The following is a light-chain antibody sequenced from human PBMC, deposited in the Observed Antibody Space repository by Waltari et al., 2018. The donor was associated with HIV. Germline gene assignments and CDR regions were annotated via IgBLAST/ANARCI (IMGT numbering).Light chain of an antibody. J-gene: IGLJ2*01. CDR1: SSDVGGYNL. V-gene: IGLV2-23*02. Sequence: QSALTQSASVSGSHGQSITISCTGTSSDVGGYNLVSWYQQHPGKAPKLMIYEVSKRPSGVSNLFSGSKSGNTASLTISGLQAEDEADYYCCAYAGSTTYVIFGGGTKLTVL. CDR3: CAYAGSTTYVI. CDR2: EVS.